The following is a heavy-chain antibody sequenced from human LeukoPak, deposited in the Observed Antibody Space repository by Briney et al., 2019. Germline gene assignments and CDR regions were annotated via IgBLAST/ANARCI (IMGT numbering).Heavy chain of an antibody. Sequence: GGSLRLSCAASGFTFSSYAMSWVRQAPGKGLGWVSAISSSGGSTYYADSVKGRFTITRDNSKNTLYLQMNSLRAEDTAVYYCARDPYDYVWGSYLPPSYWGQGTLVTVSS. CDR3: ARDPYDYVWGSYLPPSY. CDR2: ISSSGGST. CDR1: GFTFSSYA. V-gene: IGHV3-23*01. J-gene: IGHJ4*02. D-gene: IGHD3-16*02.